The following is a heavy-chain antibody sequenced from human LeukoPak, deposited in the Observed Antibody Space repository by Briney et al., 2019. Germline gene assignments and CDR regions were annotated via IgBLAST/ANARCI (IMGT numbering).Heavy chain of an antibody. CDR2: ISYDGSNK. V-gene: IGHV3-30*18. J-gene: IGHJ4*02. D-gene: IGHD1-26*01. CDR3: AKDRVGTTKATSFDS. Sequence: GGSLRLSSAASGFTFSSYGMHWVRQAPGKGLEWVAVISYDGSNKYYADSVKGRFTISRDNSKNTLYMQMNSLRAEDTAVFYCAKDRVGTTKATSFDSWGQGTLVTVSS. CDR1: GFTFSSYG.